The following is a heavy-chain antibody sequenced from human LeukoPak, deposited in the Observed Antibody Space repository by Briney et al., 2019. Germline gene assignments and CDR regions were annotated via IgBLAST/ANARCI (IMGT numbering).Heavy chain of an antibody. CDR1: RFIFSSYS. CDR2: ISSGGTKI. CDR3: ARDFLAAGDY. J-gene: IGHJ4*02. Sequence: GGSLRLSCEASRFIFSSYSINWVRQAPGKGLEWVSSISSGGTKIYYADSVKGRFTISRDDVKKSVYLQMNSLRVEDTAVYYCARDFLAAGDYWGQGTQVTVSS. D-gene: IGHD6-13*01. V-gene: IGHV3-21*01.